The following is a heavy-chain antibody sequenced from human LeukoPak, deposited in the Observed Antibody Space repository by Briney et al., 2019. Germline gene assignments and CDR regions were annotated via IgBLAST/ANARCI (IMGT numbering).Heavy chain of an antibody. D-gene: IGHD1-26*01. J-gene: IGHJ4*02. V-gene: IGHV4-30-2*01. Sequence: PSQTLSLTCAVSGGSISSGGYSWSWIRQPPGKGLEWIGEINDSGSTKYNSSLKSRVAILIDTSKNQFFLKLTSVTAADTAVYYCARGSFDGIDYWGQGTLVTVSS. CDR2: INDSGST. CDR1: GGSISSGGYS. CDR3: ARGSFDGIDY.